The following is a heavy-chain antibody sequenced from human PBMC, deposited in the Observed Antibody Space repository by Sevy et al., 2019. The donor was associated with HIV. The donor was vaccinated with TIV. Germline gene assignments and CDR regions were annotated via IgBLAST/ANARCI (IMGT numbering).Heavy chain of an antibody. CDR3: AGPMGIMGAK. D-gene: IGHD1-26*01. V-gene: IGHV3-48*02. CDR2: ISSSSTII. J-gene: IGHJ3*01. Sequence: GGSLRLSCAASGFTFSSFDMNWVRQAPGKGLEWVSYISSSSTIIYYADSVKGRFTISRDNAKNSLYLQMDSLRDEDTAVYYCAGPMGIMGAKGGQGTMVTVSS. CDR1: GFTFSSFD.